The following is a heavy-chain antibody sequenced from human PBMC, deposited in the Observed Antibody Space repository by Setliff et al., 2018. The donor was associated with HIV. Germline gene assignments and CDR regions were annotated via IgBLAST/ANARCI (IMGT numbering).Heavy chain of an antibody. Sequence: ASVKVSCKASGYNFTSHDINWVRQAPGQGLEWMGWISAYNGDTNYAQKLQGRVTMTTDTSTSTAYMELRSLRSDDTAVYYCARRGHEVYGYYYYYYYMDVWGKGTTVTVSS. V-gene: IGHV1-18*01. D-gene: IGHD2-8*01. CDR1: GYNFTSHD. CDR3: ARRGHEVYGYYYYYYYMDV. CDR2: ISAYNGDT. J-gene: IGHJ6*03.